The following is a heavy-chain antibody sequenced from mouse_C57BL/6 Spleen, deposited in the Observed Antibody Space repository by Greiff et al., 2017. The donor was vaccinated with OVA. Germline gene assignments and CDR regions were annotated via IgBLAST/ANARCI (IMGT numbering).Heavy chain of an antibody. CDR2: IYPRDGST. V-gene: IGHV1-78*01. CDR1: GYTFTDHT. J-gene: IGHJ1*03. D-gene: IGHD2-4*01. CDR3: ARRVYYDYEDWYFDV. Sequence: VQRVESDAELVKPGASVKISCKVSGYTFTDHTIHWMKQRPEQGLEWIGYIYPRDGSTKYNEKFKGKATLTADKSSSTAYMQLNSLTSEDSAVYFCARRVYYDYEDWYFDVWGTGTTVTVSS.